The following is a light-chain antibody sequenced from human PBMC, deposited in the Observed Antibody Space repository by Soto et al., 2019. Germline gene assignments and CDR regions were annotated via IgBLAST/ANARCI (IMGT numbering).Light chain of an antibody. V-gene: IGKV1-5*03. J-gene: IGKJ1*01. CDR1: QSINNW. Sequence: DIQMTQSPSTLSASVGDRVTITCRASQSINNWLAWYQQKPGKAPKLLIYKASSLESGVPSRFSGTESGTEFTLTISSLQPDDFATYYCQQYESFPWTFDQGTKVEIK. CDR2: KAS. CDR3: QQYESFPWT.